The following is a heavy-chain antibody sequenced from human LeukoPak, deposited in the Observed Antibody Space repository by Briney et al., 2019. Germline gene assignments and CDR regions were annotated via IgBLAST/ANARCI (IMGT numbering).Heavy chain of an antibody. CDR1: GFTLSAYE. J-gene: IGHJ3*02. V-gene: IGHV3-48*03. Sequence: GGSLRLSRVASGFTLSAYEMNWVGQAPGKGREWVSYISGNSNTMYCAASVRGRFSISRDNCKNSLYLQMNSLRAEDTAVHFCAREETDAFDIWGQGIMVTVSS. CDR2: ISGNSNTM. CDR3: AREETDAFDI.